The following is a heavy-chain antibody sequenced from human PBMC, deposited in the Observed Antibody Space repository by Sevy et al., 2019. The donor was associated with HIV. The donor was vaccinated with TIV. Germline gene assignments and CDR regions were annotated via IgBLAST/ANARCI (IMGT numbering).Heavy chain of an antibody. J-gene: IGHJ3*02. D-gene: IGHD3-22*01. CDR2: ISSSGSTI. CDR3: ARDKNHYDRSVYYDAFDI. CDR1: GFTFSDYY. Sequence: GGSLRLSCAASGFTFSDYYMSWIRQAPGKGLEWVSYISSSGSTIYYADSVKGRFTISRDNAKNSLYLQMNSLRAEDTAVYYCARDKNHYDRSVYYDAFDIWGQGTMVTVSS. V-gene: IGHV3-11*01.